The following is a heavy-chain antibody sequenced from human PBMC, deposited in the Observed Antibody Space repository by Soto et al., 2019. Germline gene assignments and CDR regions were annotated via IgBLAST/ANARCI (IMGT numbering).Heavy chain of an antibody. Sequence: EVQLLESGGGLVQPGGSLRLSCAASGFTFSSYAMSWVRQAPGKGLEWVSAISGSGGSTYYADSVKGRFTISRDNSKNTLYLQMNSLRAEDTAVYYCAKAVLGYRSSWTHTRDYYYYGMGVWGQGTTVTVSS. CDR1: GFTFSSYA. D-gene: IGHD6-13*01. V-gene: IGHV3-23*01. CDR3: AKAVLGYRSSWTHTRDYYYYGMGV. CDR2: ISGSGGST. J-gene: IGHJ6*02.